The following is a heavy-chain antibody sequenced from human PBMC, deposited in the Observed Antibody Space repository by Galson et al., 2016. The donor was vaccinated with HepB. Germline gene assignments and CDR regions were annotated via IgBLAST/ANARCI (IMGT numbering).Heavy chain of an antibody. J-gene: IGHJ4*02. CDR3: AKQRGHPVNSYYFDY. CDR1: GFTFSSYA. D-gene: IGHD5-12*01. V-gene: IGHV3-23*01. CDR2: SSGRGTE. Sequence: SLRLSCAASGFTFSSYAVSWVRQAPGKGLEWVAASSGRGTEYYAGSVRGRFTVSRDNSKNTPYLQLNGLRVEDTAIYYCAKQRGHPVNSYYFDYWGQGALVTVSS.